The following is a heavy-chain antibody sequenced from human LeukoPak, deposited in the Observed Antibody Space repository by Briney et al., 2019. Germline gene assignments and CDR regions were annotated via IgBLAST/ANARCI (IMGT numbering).Heavy chain of an antibody. CDR2: MNPNSGNT. CDR3: ARGVPYSSSWYYPEDY. Sequence: GASGKVSCKASGYTFTSYDTNWVRQATGRGLEWMGWMNPNSGNTGYAQKFQGRVTMTRNTSISTAYMELSSLRSEDTAVYYCARGVPYSSSWYYPEDYWGQGTLVTVSS. J-gene: IGHJ4*02. CDR1: GYTFTSYD. V-gene: IGHV1-8*01. D-gene: IGHD6-13*01.